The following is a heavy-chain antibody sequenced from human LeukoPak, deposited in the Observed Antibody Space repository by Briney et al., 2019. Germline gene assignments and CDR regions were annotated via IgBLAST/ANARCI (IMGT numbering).Heavy chain of an antibody. D-gene: IGHD5-12*01. CDR3: ARLGYSVVDYYFDY. CDR1: GFTFSSYD. Sequence: GGSLRLSCAVSGFTFSSYDMHWVRQATGKGLEWVSAIGTAGDTYYPGSVKGRFTISRENAKNSLYLQMNSLRAGDTAVYYCARLGYSVVDYYFDYWGQGTLVTVSS. V-gene: IGHV3-13*01. CDR2: IGTAGDT. J-gene: IGHJ4*02.